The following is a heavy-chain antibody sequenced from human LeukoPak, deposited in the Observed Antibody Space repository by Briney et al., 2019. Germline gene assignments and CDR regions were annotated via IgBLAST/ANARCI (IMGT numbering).Heavy chain of an antibody. Sequence: PSETLSLTCTVSGGSMSNYYWTWIRQPAGKGLEWIGRIYTSGRTNYNPSLKSRVTMSLDTSKNQFSVKLSSVTAADTAVYYCARISNYYDSSGYHNWFDSWGQGTLVTVSS. CDR3: ARISNYYDSSGYHNWFDS. J-gene: IGHJ5*01. CDR1: GGSMSNYY. CDR2: IYTSGRT. V-gene: IGHV4-4*07. D-gene: IGHD3-22*01.